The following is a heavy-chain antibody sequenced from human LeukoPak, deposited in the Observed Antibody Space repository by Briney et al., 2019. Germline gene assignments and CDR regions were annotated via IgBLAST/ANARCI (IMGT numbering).Heavy chain of an antibody. CDR3: TRYNNDHFDY. D-gene: IGHD1-14*01. J-gene: IGHJ4*02. CDR2: IAYDGSRA. CDR1: GFTFGGYG. Sequence: PGGSLRPSCAGSGFTFGGYGMHWFRQPPGKGLEWVAVIAYDGSRAFYADSVKGRFTISRDNSKNTMSVQMDDLRAEDTAVYYCTRYNNDHFDYWGQGTLVTVSS. V-gene: IGHV3-33*01.